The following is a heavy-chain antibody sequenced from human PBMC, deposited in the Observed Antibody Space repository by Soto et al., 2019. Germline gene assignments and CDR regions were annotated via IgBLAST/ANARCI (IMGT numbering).Heavy chain of an antibody. CDR2: IYWDDDK. CDR1: GFSLSTTDMG. D-gene: IGHD3-22*01. V-gene: IGHV2-5*02. CDR3: ARTKNYYDSSGYQLYYFDY. J-gene: IGHJ4*02. Sequence: GSGPTLVNPTQTLTLTCSFSGFSLSTTDMGVGWIRQPPGKALEWLALIYWDDDKRYSPSLKSRLTITKDTSKSQVVLTMTNMEPVDTATYYCARTKNYYDSSGYQLYYFDYWGQGTLVTVSS.